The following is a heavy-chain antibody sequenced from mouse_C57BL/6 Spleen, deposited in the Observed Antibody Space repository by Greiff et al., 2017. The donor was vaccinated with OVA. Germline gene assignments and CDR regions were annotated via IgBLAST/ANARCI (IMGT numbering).Heavy chain of an antibody. J-gene: IGHJ2*01. CDR1: GFTFSSYA. D-gene: IGHD2-1*01. CDR2: ISDGGSYT. Sequence: DVQLVESGGGLVKPGGSLKLSCAASGFTFSSYAMSWVRQTPEKRLEWVATISDGGSYTYYPDNVKGRFTISRDNAKNNLYLQMSHLKSEDTAMYYCARDDGNYGDYFDYWGQGTTLTVSS. V-gene: IGHV5-4*01. CDR3: ARDDGNYGDYFDY.